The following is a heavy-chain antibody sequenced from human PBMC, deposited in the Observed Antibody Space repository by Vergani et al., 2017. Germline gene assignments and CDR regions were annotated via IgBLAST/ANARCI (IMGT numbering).Heavy chain of an antibody. V-gene: IGHV3-11*01. CDR1: GFTFSDYY. D-gene: IGHD6-13*01. CDR2: ISSSGSTI. CDR3: ARDSAAANMKNYYYYGMDV. Sequence: QVQLVESGGGLVKPGGSLRLSCAASGFTFSDYYMSWIRQAPGKGLEWVSYISSSGSTIYYADSVKGRFTISRDNAKNSLYLQMNSLRSEDTAVYYCARDSAAANMKNYYYYGMDVWGQGTTVTVSS. J-gene: IGHJ6*02.